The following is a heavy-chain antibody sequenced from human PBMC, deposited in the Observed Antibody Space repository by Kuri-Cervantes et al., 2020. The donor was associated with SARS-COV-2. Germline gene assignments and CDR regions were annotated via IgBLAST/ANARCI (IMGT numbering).Heavy chain of an antibody. D-gene: IGHD7-27*01. V-gene: IGHV4-34*01. CDR2: INHSGST. CDR1: GGSFSGYY. Sequence: GSLRLSCAVYGGSFSGYYWSWIRQPPGKGLEWIGEINHSGSTNYNPSLRSRVTMSVDTSKNQFSLKLTSVTAADTAVYYCARGTGDLDQWGQGTLVTLL. J-gene: IGHJ5*02. CDR3: ARGTGDLDQ.